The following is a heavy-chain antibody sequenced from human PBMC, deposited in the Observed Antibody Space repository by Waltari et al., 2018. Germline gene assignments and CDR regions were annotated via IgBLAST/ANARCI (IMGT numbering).Heavy chain of an antibody. V-gene: IGHV3-23*01. CDR1: GFTFSSYA. D-gene: IGHD2-15*01. CDR3: AKKSSVVAATRYWYFDR. J-gene: IGHJ2*01. Sequence: EVQLLESGGGLVQPGGSLRLSCAASGFTFSSYAMSWVRQAPGKGLEWFSSSSGSGGSTYYADSVNGRFTISRDNSKNTLYLQMNSLRAEDTAVYYCAKKSSVVAATRYWYFDRWGRGTLVTVSS. CDR2: SSGSGGST.